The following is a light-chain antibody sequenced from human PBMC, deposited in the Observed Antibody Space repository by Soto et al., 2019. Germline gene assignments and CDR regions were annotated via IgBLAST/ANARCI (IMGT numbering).Light chain of an antibody. V-gene: IGKV3-15*01. CDR2: VAS. CDR3: QQDSSWPIS. J-gene: IGKJ4*01. Sequence: EIVMTQSPATLSVSPGERVTLSCRASQDIRSSLAWYQQKPGQAPRLLIYVASIRATGVPATFSGSGSGTEFTLRISSLQSEHPGVYYCQQDSSWPISFGGGTTVDIK. CDR1: QDIRSS.